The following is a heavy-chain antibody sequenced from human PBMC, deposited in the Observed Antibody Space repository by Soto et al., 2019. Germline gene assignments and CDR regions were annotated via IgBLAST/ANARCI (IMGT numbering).Heavy chain of an antibody. V-gene: IGHV1-18*01. CDR2: MSAYNGNT. Sequence: GASVKVSCKASGYTFTSYGISWVRQAPGQGLECMGWMSAYNGNTNYAQKRQGRVTMTTDTSTSTAYMELRRLRSDDTAVYYCARAHSGSYFHWGQGTLVTVSS. CDR1: GYTFTSYG. D-gene: IGHD1-26*01. CDR3: ARAHSGSYFH. J-gene: IGHJ4*02.